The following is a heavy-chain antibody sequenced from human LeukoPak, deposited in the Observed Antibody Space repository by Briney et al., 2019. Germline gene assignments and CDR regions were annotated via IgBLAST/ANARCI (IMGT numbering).Heavy chain of an antibody. D-gene: IGHD3-3*01. Sequence: GGSLRLSCAASGFTFSSYAMSWFRQAPGKGLEWVSAISGSGGSTYYADSVKGRFTISRDNSKNTLYLQMNSLRAEDTAVYYCAKVFYDFWSGYYDYWGQGTLVTVSS. CDR2: ISGSGGST. J-gene: IGHJ4*02. V-gene: IGHV3-23*01. CDR1: GFTFSSYA. CDR3: AKVFYDFWSGYYDY.